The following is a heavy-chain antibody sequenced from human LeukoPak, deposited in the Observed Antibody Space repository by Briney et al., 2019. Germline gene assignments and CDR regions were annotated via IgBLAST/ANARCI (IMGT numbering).Heavy chain of an antibody. CDR2: IYSGGST. CDR1: GFIVSSNY. Sequence: PGGSLRLSCAASGFIVSSNYLSWVRQAPGKGLEWVSVIYSGGSTFYADSVKGRFTISRDNSKNTVYLQMDSLTAEDTAVYYCAKEQRIVGVTGAFDIWGQGTMVTVSS. J-gene: IGHJ3*02. CDR3: AKEQRIVGVTGAFDI. D-gene: IGHD1-26*01. V-gene: IGHV3-53*01.